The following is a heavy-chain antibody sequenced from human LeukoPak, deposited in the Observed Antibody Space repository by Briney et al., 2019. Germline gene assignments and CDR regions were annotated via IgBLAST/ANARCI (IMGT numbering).Heavy chain of an antibody. V-gene: IGHV4-31*03. CDR2: IYYSGGT. J-gene: IGHJ5*02. CDR1: GGSISSGGYY. CDR3: ARGPLNWFDP. Sequence: SETLSLTCTVSGGSISSGGYYWSWIRQQPGKGLEWFGYIYYSGGTYYNPSLKSRVTISVDTSKNQFSLKLSSVTAADTAVYYCARGPLNWFDPWGQGTLVTVSS.